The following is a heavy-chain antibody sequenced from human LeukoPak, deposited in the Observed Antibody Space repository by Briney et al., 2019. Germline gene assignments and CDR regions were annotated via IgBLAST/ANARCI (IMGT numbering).Heavy chain of an antibody. J-gene: IGHJ4*02. Sequence: GGSLRLSCAASGFTFSGYDMNWVRQAPGKGLEWFTSISGSGGSTYYADSVKGRFTISRDNSKDTLYLQMNSLRAEDTAVYYCAKDGAMVRGGMDYWGQGTLVTVSS. CDR3: AKDGAMVRGGMDY. CDR2: ISGSGGST. V-gene: IGHV3-23*01. CDR1: GFTFSGYD. D-gene: IGHD3-10*01.